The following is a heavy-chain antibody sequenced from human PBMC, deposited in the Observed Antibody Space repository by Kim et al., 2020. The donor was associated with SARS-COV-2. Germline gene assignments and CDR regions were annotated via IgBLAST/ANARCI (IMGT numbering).Heavy chain of an antibody. CDR1: GGSISSSNW. D-gene: IGHD3-22*01. J-gene: IGHJ4*02. CDR3: ARVRGPHYYDSSGYPYY. Sequence: SETLSLTCAVSGGSISSSNWWSWVRQPPGKGLEWIGEIYHSGSTNYNPSLKSRVTISVDKSKNQFSLKLSSVTAADTAVYYCARVRGPHYYDSSGYPYYWGQGTLVTVSS. V-gene: IGHV4-4*02. CDR2: IYHSGST.